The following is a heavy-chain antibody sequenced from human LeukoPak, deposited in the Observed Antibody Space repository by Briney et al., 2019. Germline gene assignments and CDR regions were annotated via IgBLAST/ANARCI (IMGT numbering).Heavy chain of an antibody. J-gene: IGHJ4*02. Sequence: GASLRLSCAASGFTFSSYAMSWVRQAPGKRLEWVSAISGSGGSTYYADSVKGRFTISRDNSKNTLYLQMNSLRAEDTAVYYCAKGLAYCGGDCYSLDYWGQGTLVTVSS. CDR3: AKGLAYCGGDCYSLDY. V-gene: IGHV3-23*01. CDR2: ISGSGGST. CDR1: GFTFSSYA. D-gene: IGHD2-21*02.